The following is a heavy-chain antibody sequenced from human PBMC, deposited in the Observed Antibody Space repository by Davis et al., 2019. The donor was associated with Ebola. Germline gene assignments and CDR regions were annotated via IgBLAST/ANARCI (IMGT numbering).Heavy chain of an antibody. V-gene: IGHV3-23*01. D-gene: IGHD3-3*01. CDR2: ITGSGGST. Sequence: PGGSLRLSCAASGFTFSSYAMSWVRQAPGKGLEWVSSITGSGGSTYYADSVKGRFTISRDNSKNTLYLQMNSLRAEDTAVYYCARVLRFLEWLLPHDAFDIWGQGTMVTVSS. CDR1: GFTFSSYA. CDR3: ARVLRFLEWLLPHDAFDI. J-gene: IGHJ3*02.